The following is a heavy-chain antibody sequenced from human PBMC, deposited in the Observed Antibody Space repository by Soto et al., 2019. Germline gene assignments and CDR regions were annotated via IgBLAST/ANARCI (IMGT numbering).Heavy chain of an antibody. CDR3: AREAAMVTDYFDY. Sequence: PGGSLRLSCAASGFTFGNYPMHWFRQAPGKGLEWVAVMSYDGSNKYYADSVKGRFTISRDNSKNTLYLQMNSLRAEDTAVYYCAREAAMVTDYFDYWGQGTLVTVSS. D-gene: IGHD5-18*01. J-gene: IGHJ4*02. CDR1: GFTFGNYP. CDR2: MSYDGSNK. V-gene: IGHV3-30-3*01.